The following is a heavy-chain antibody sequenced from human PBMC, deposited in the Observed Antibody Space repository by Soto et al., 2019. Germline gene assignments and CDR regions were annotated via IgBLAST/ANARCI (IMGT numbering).Heavy chain of an antibody. J-gene: IGHJ4*02. V-gene: IGHV3-30*03. CDR2: ISYDGSNK. CDR1: VFTFSIYA. Sequence: WGSLPLTCASSVFTFSIYAMHWVRQAPGKGLEWVAVISYDGSNKYYADSVKGRFTISRDNSKNTLYLQMNSLRAEDTAVYYCDLLGGSYYGPFDYWGQGTLVTVSS. D-gene: IGHD1-26*01. CDR3: DLLGGSYYGPFDY.